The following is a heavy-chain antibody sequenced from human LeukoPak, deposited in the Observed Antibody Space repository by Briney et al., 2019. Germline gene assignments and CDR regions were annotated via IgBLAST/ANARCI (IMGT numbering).Heavy chain of an antibody. D-gene: IGHD3-10*01. CDR2: IYHSGST. CDR1: GYSISSGYY. V-gene: IGHV4-38-2*02. CDR3: ARDNYYGSGSYYKEAHWFDP. Sequence: SETLSLTCTVSGYSISSGYYWGWIRQPPGKGLEWIGSIYHSGSTYYIPSLKSRVTISVDTSKNQFSLKLSSVTAADTAVYYCARDNYYGSGSYYKEAHWFDPWGQGTLVTVSS. J-gene: IGHJ5*02.